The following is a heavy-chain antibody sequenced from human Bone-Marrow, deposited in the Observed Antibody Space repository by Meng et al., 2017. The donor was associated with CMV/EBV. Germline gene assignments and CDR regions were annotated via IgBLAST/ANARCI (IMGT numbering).Heavy chain of an antibody. Sequence: SVKVSCKASGGTFSSYTISWVRQAPGQGLEWMGRIIPILGIANYAQKFQGRVTITADKSTSTTYMELSSLRSEDTAVYYCARDYWALGYFDYWGQGTLVTVSS. CDR1: GGTFSSYT. D-gene: IGHD2-8*02. CDR3: ARDYWALGYFDY. J-gene: IGHJ4*02. CDR2: IIPILGIA. V-gene: IGHV1-69*04.